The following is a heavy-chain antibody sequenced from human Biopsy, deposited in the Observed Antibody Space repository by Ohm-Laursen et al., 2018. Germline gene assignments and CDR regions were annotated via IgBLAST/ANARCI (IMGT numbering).Heavy chain of an antibody. CDR2: ISESGST. D-gene: IGHD2-15*01. V-gene: IGHV4-59*08. CDR3: ARRGSGGRSFDH. CDR1: GGSISSFY. J-gene: IGHJ4*02. Sequence: GTLSLTCAVSGGSISSFYWTWIRQPPGKGPEWIGDISESGSTNYKPSLKSRVIISVNTSKNQFSLNLRSVTAADTAVYYCARRGSGGRSFDHWGQGTLVTVSS.